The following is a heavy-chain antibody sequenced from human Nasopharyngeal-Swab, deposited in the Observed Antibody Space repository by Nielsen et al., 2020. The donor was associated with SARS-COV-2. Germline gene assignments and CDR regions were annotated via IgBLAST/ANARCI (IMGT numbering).Heavy chain of an antibody. Sequence: WIHQPPGKGLEWVSYIKTSGDTISYADSVKGRFTISRDNAKNSLYLQMDSLRAEDTAMYYCARTPQLWSLYFDYWGQGTLVTVSS. V-gene: IGHV3-11*01. J-gene: IGHJ4*02. CDR2: IKTSGDTI. CDR3: ARTPQLWSLYFDY. D-gene: IGHD5-18*01.